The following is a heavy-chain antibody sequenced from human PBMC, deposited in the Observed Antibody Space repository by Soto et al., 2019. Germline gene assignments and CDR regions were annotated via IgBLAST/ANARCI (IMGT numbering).Heavy chain of an antibody. D-gene: IGHD3-16*02. V-gene: IGHV4-59*08. CDR1: CGSISSYY. Sequence: TSGTLSLTCPFSCGSISSYYWGWIRQPPGKGLEWIGYIFYSGSTNYNPSLKSRVTISVDTSKNQFSLKLSSVTAADTAVYYCARLYGLDAFDFWGQGTMVTVSS. CDR2: IFYSGST. J-gene: IGHJ3*01. CDR3: ARLYGLDAFDF.